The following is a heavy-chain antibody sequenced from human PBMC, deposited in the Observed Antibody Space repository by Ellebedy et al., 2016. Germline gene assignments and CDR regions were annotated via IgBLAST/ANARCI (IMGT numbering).Heavy chain of an antibody. J-gene: IGHJ4*02. D-gene: IGHD1-14*01. CDR1: GFSVSSNY. CDR2: IYAGGST. CDR3: ASGNTIPGPEPLDY. V-gene: IGHV3-66*01. Sequence: GGSLRLSCVVSGFSVSSNYLSWVRQAPGKGLEWVSVIYAGGSTFYADSVKGRFTISRDNSKNTLYLQMNRLRAEDTAMYYCASGNTIPGPEPLDYWGQGTLITVSS.